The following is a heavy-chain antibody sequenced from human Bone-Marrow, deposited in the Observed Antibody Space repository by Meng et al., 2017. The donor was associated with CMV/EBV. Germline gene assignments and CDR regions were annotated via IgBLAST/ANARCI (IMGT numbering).Heavy chain of an antibody. CDR2: ISGSGGST. D-gene: IGHD2-2*02. CDR1: GFTFSSYA. CDR3: AKGNDIVVEPAAIRVPDFDY. J-gene: IGHJ4*02. V-gene: IGHV3-23*01. Sequence: GGSLRLSCAASGFTFSSYAMSWVRQAPGKGLEWVSAISGSGGSTYYADSVKGRFTISRDNSKNTLYLQMNSLRAEDTAVYYCAKGNDIVVEPAAIRVPDFDYWGQATLATFSS.